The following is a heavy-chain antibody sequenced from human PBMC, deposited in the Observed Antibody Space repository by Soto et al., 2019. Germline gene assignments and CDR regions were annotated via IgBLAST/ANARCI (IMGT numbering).Heavy chain of an antibody. CDR2: IYYTGST. CDR3: AWNRGSYEYFDY. CDR1: GGSVSSGNYY. V-gene: IGHV4-61*01. Sequence: SETLSLTCTVSGGSVSSGNYYWSWIRQHPGKGLEWIGNIYYTGSTNYNPSLKSRVSISSDTSKSQFSLKLSSVTAADTAVYYCAWNRGSYEYFDYWGQGTLVTVSS. D-gene: IGHD1-26*01. J-gene: IGHJ4*02.